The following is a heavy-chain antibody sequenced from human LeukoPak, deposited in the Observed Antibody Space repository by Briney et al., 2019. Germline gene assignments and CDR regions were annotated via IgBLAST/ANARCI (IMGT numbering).Heavy chain of an antibody. CDR2: VSGSGYYT. V-gene: IGHV3-23*01. D-gene: IGHD2-15*01. CDR3: AKGGSDGSLYYFDY. Sequence: PGGSLRLSCAAPGFTFSTYAMAWVRQAPGKGLEWVSGVSGSGYYTYYADSVQGRFSISRDNSKNTLYLQMNILRAEDTAVYYCAKGGSDGSLYYFDYWGQGTLVTVSS. J-gene: IGHJ4*02. CDR1: GFTFSTYA.